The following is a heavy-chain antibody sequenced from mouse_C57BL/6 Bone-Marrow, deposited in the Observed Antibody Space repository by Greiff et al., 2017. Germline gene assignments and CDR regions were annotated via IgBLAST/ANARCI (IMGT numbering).Heavy chain of an antibody. V-gene: IGHV14-3*01. CDR3: APSMVTTRGTFDY. D-gene: IGHD2-2*01. J-gene: IGHJ2*01. CDR1: GFNIKNTY. Sequence: EVQLQQSVAELVRPGASVKLSCTASGFNIKNTYMHWVKQRPEQGLEWIGRIDPANGNTKYAPKFQGKATITADTSSNTAYLQLSSLPSEDTAIYYCAPSMVTTRGTFDYWGQGTTLTVSS. CDR2: IDPANGNT.